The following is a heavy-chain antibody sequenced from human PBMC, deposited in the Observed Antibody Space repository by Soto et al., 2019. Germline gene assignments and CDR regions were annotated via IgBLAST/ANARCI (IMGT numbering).Heavy chain of an antibody. CDR3: ARGVPERYLYTFDY. D-gene: IGHD3-9*01. Sequence: PAGSLSLSCAASGFTFGSCSMIWVCLAPGKGLEWVSSISSSSSYIYYPDSVKGRSTISGDNAKHSLYLQRNSLTAEDTAVYCWARGVPERYLYTFDYWGQGTLVTVSS. CDR2: ISSSSSYI. J-gene: IGHJ4*02. CDR1: GFTFGSCS. V-gene: IGHV3-21*01.